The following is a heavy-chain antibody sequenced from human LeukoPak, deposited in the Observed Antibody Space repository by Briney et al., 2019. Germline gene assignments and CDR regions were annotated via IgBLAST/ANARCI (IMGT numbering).Heavy chain of an antibody. D-gene: IGHD3-3*01. Sequence: SETLSLTRTVSGGSISSYYWSWIRQPAGKGLEWIGRIYTSGSTNYNPSLKSRVTMSVDTSKNQFSLKLSSVTAADTAVYYCARENYDFWSGAPHFDYWGQGTLVTVSS. J-gene: IGHJ4*02. V-gene: IGHV4-4*07. CDR3: ARENYDFWSGAPHFDY. CDR2: IYTSGST. CDR1: GGSISSYY.